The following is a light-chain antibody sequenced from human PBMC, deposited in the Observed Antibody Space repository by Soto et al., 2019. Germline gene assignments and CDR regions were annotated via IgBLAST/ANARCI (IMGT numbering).Light chain of an antibody. CDR3: QVWDSSSDCV. Sequence: QSVLTQPRSVSGSPGQSVAISCTGTSSDIGGYNYVSWYQQHPGKAPNVMIYDVDKRPSGIPERFSGSNSGNTATLTISRVEAGDEADYYCQVWDSSSDCVFGTGTKVTVL. J-gene: IGLJ1*01. CDR1: SSDIGGYNY. CDR2: DVD. V-gene: IGLV2-11*01.